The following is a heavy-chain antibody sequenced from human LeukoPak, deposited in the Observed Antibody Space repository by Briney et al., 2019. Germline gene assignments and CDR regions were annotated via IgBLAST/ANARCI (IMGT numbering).Heavy chain of an antibody. Sequence: PSETLSLTCTVSGGSLSSSSYYWGWIRQPPGKGLEWIGSIYYSGSTYYNPSLKSRVTISVDTSKNQFPLKLSSVTASDTAVYYCARTRYYYNSRSYGAPYYFDYWGQGTLVTVSS. CDR1: GGSLSSSSYY. D-gene: IGHD3-10*01. CDR2: IYYSGST. J-gene: IGHJ4*02. V-gene: IGHV4-39*01. CDR3: ARTRYYYNSRSYGAPYYFDY.